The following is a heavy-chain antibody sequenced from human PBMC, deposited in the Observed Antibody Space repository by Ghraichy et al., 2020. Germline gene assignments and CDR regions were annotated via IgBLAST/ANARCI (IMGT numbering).Heavy chain of an antibody. CDR3: ARGGRAPATVGFDY. J-gene: IGHJ4*02. CDR1: GGSISSYY. V-gene: IGHV4-59*01. Sequence: SETLSLTCTVSGGSISSYYWSWIRQPPGKGLEWIGYIYYSGSTNYNPSLKSRVTISVDTSKNQFSLKLSSVTAADTAVYYCARGGRAPATVGFDYWGQGTLVTVSS. D-gene: IGHD4-17*01. CDR2: IYYSGST.